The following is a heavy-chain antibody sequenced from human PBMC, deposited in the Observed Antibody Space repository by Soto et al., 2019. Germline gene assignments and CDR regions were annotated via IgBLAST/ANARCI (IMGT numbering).Heavy chain of an antibody. CDR2: IIPIFGTA. CDR1: GGTISSYA. V-gene: IGHV1-69*13. D-gene: IGHD5-12*01. CDR3: ARGGYSGYDDNYYYGMDV. Sequence: SVKVSCKASGGTISSYAISWVRQAPGQGLEWMGGIIPIFGTANYAQKFQGRVTITADESTSTAYMELSSLRSEDTAVYYCARGGYSGYDDNYYYGMDVWDQGTTVTVSS. J-gene: IGHJ6*02.